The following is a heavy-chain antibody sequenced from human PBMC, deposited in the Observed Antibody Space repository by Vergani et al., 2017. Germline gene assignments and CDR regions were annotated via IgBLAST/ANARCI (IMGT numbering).Heavy chain of an antibody. J-gene: IGHJ4*02. V-gene: IGHV3-23*04. CDR1: GFTFSDYY. D-gene: IGHD1-26*01. Sequence: EVQLVESGGGLVKPGGSLRLSCAASGFTFSDYYMSWIRQAPGKGLEWVSAISGSGGSTYYADSVKGRFTISRDNSKNTLYLQMNSLRAEDTAVYYCAKVSSGSYYECVDYWGQGTLVTVSS. CDR3: AKVSSGSYYECVDY. CDR2: ISGSGGST.